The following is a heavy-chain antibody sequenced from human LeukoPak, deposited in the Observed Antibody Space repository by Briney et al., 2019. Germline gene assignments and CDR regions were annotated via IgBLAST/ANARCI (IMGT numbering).Heavy chain of an antibody. D-gene: IGHD3-10*01. CDR1: GFTFSSYS. Sequence: PGGSLRLSCAASGFTFSSYSMNWVRQAPGKGLEWVSSISSSSYMYYADSVKGRFTISRDNAKNSLYLQMNSLRAEDTAVYYCARPSSGSYYGSFDYWGQGTLVTVSS. V-gene: IGHV3-21*01. CDR2: ISSSSYM. J-gene: IGHJ4*02. CDR3: ARPSSGSYYGSFDY.